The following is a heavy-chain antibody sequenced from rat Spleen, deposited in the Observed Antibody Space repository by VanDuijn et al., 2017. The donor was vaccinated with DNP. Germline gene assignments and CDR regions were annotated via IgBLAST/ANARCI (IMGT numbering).Heavy chain of an antibody. V-gene: IGHV2-41*01. CDR2: IGNTGGT. CDR3: ASLNYGSYGY. D-gene: IGHD1-3*01. J-gene: IGHJ2*01. CDR1: GLSLTSYN. Sequence: QVQLKESGPGLVQPSQTLSLTCTVAGLSLTSYNVHWVRQPPGKGLEWMGLIGNTGGTRYNSVFRSRLSISKDTSKSQVFLQMNSLQPEDTAMYCCASLNYGSYGYWGQGVMVTVSS.